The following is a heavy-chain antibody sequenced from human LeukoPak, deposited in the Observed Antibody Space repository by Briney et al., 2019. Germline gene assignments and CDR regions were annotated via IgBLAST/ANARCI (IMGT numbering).Heavy chain of an antibody. CDR1: GGSISSSSYY. V-gene: IGHV4-39*01. D-gene: IGHD1-26*01. J-gene: IGHJ4*02. CDR2: IYYSGST. CDR3: ARPLGTWEGHYFDY. Sequence: SETLSLTCTVSGGSISSSSYYWGWIRQPPGKGLEWIGSIYYSGSTYYNPSLKSRVTISVDTSKNQFSLKLSSVTAADTAVYYCARPLGTWEGHYFDYWGQGTLVTVSS.